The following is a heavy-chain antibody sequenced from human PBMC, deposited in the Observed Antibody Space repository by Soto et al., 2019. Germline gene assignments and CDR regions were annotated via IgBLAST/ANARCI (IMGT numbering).Heavy chain of an antibody. D-gene: IGHD3-10*01. CDR2: ISGSGGST. CDR3: ARAAFGELFSYFDY. CDR1: GFTCSSYA. Sequence: GSLRLSCAASGFTCSSYAMSWVRQAPGKGLEWVSAISGSGGSTYYADSVKGRFTISRDNSKNTLYLQMNSLRAEDTAVYYCARAAFGELFSYFDYWGQGTLVTVSS. J-gene: IGHJ4*02. V-gene: IGHV3-23*01.